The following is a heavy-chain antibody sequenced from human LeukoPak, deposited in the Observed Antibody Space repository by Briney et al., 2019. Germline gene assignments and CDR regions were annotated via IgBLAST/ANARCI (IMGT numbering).Heavy chain of an antibody. CDR3: ARDSRSYYDFWSGYAYFDY. J-gene: IGHJ4*02. CDR1: GYTFTSYG. Sequence: GASVKVSCKASGYTFTSYGISWVRQAPGQGREWMGWISAYNGNTNYAQKLQGRVTMTTDTSTSTAYMELRSMKSDDTAVYYCARDSRSYYDFWSGYAYFDYWGQGTLVTVSS. V-gene: IGHV1-18*01. CDR2: ISAYNGNT. D-gene: IGHD3-3*01.